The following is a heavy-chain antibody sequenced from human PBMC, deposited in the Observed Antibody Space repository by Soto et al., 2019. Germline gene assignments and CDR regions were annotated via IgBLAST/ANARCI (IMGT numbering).Heavy chain of an antibody. J-gene: IGHJ4*02. V-gene: IGHV3-74*01. D-gene: IGHD6-19*01. CDR2: INSDGSST. CDR1: GFTFSSYW. CDR3: ARGGWYTVWGDY. Sequence: EVQLVESGGGLVQPGGSLRLSCAASGFTFSSYWMHWVRQAPGKGLVWVSRINSDGSSTSYADSVKGRFTISRDNAKNTLYLQINSLRAEDTAGYYCARGGWYTVWGDYWGQGTLVTVSS.